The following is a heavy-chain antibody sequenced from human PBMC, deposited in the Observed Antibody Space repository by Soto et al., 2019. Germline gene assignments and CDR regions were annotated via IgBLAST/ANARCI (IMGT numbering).Heavy chain of an antibody. D-gene: IGHD3-3*01. V-gene: IGHV4-59*01. J-gene: IGHJ4*02. CDR1: GDSIRSSY. Sequence: QVQLQESGPGLVRPSETLSLTCTVTGDSIRSSYWSWIRQPPGKGLDWIGYISYTGDTNFNPSLKSRVTMSVDRTKNQFSLRLSSVTTADAAVYYCARLNYAFSVAYDYWGQGIVVTVSS. CDR2: ISYTGDT. CDR3: ARLNYAFSVAYDY.